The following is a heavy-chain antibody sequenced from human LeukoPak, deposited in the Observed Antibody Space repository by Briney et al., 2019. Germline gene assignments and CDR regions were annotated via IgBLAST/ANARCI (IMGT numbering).Heavy chain of an antibody. CDR1: GFTFSSYA. CDR3: ASDLYYYGSPDY. Sequence: GGSLRLSCAASGFTFSSYAMHWVRQAPGKGLEWVAVISYDGSNKYYADSVKGRFTISRDNSKNTLYLQMNSLRAEDTAVYYCASDLYYYGSPDYWVQGTLVTVSS. D-gene: IGHD3-10*01. V-gene: IGHV3-30-3*01. J-gene: IGHJ4*02. CDR2: ISYDGSNK.